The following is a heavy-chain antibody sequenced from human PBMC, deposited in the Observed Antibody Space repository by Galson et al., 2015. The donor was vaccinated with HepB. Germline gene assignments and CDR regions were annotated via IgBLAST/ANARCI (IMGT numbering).Heavy chain of an antibody. CDR3: ARVADADYGDHSHFDY. V-gene: IGHV3-11*06. J-gene: IGHJ4*02. Sequence: SLRLSCAASGFIFGSYAMSWIRQAPGKGLEWLSYISSSTTYTNYADSVKGRFTISRDNAKNSLFLQINSLRAEDTAVYYCARVADADYGDHSHFDYWGQGTLVTVSS. D-gene: IGHD4-17*01. CDR1: GFIFGSYA. CDR2: ISSSTTYT.